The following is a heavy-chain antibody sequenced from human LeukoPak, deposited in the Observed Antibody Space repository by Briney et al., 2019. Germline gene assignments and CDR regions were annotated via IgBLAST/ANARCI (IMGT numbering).Heavy chain of an antibody. CDR2: ISISGDTI. CDR1: GFSFTSYS. V-gene: IGHV3-48*04. Sequence: PGGSLRLSCAASGFSFTSYSMNWVRQAPGKGLEWVSYISISGDTIYYADSVKGRFTISRDNAKNSLYLQTNSLRAEDTAVYYCARARGYSYGYSDYWGQGTLVTVSS. J-gene: IGHJ4*02. D-gene: IGHD5-18*01. CDR3: ARARGYSYGYSDY.